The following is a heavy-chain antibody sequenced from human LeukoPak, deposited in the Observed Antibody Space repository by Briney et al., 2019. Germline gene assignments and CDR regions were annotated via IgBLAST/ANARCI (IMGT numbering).Heavy chain of an antibody. Sequence: GGSLRLSCAASGFTFGSYAMSWVRQAPGKGLEWVSAISGSGGSTYYADSVKGRFTISRDNSKNTLYLLMNSLRAEDTAVYYCANSFSVAGTSDCWGQGSLVTVSS. J-gene: IGHJ4*02. D-gene: IGHD6-19*01. V-gene: IGHV3-23*01. CDR3: ANSFSVAGTSDC. CDR1: GFTFGSYA. CDR2: ISGSGGST.